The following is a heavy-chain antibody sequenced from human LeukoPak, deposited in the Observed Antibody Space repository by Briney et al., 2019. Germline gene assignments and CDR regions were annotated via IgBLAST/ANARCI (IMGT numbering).Heavy chain of an antibody. CDR3: ARDMILGRWFDP. CDR2: IYYSGST. D-gene: IGHD2-15*01. V-gene: IGHV4-31*03. J-gene: IGHJ5*02. CDR1: GGSISSGGYY. Sequence: PLETLSLTCTVSGGSISSGGYYWSWIRQHPGKGLEWIGYIYYSGSTYYNPSLKSRVTISVDTSKNQFSLKLSSVTAADTAVYYCARDMILGRWFDPWGQGTLVTVSS.